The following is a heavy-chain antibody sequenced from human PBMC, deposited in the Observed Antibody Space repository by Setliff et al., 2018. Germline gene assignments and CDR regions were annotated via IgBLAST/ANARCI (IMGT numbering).Heavy chain of an antibody. CDR3: AREPWQQLVVDY. Sequence: PGGSLRLSCAASGFTFSSYGMHWVRQAPGKGLEWVAAIWYDGFEKHYVDSGKGRFTISRDNVRSSLFLQMNSLRVEDTAVYYCAREPWQQLVVDYWGQGTLVTVSS. D-gene: IGHD6-13*01. J-gene: IGHJ4*02. V-gene: IGHV3-33*02. CDR1: GFTFSSYG. CDR2: IWYDGFEK.